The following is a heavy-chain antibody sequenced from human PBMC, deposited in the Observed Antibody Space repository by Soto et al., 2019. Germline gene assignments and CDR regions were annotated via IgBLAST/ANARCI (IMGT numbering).Heavy chain of an antibody. D-gene: IGHD3-9*01. CDR3: ARGGYDILTGYQAGMDV. CDR2: IYPGDSDT. CDR1: GYSFTTYW. Sequence: GESLEISCKASGYSFTTYWIGWVRQMPGKGLEWMGIIYPGDSDTKYSPSLQGQVTMTRDTSISTAYMELSRLRSDDTAVYYCARGGYDILTGYQAGMDVWGQGTTVTVSS. V-gene: IGHV5-51*01. J-gene: IGHJ6*02.